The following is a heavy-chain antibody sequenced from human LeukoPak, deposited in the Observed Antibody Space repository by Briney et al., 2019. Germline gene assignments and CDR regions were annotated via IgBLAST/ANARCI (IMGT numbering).Heavy chain of an antibody. V-gene: IGHV3-21*01. Sequence: GGSLRLSCAASGFTFSSYRMNWVRRAPGKGLEWVSSISSSSSSYIYYADSVKGRFTISRDNAKHSLYLQMNSLRAEDTAVYYCARGPPYDYWGQGTLVTVSS. CDR1: GFTFSSYR. J-gene: IGHJ4*02. CDR3: ARGPPYDY. CDR2: ISSSSSSYI.